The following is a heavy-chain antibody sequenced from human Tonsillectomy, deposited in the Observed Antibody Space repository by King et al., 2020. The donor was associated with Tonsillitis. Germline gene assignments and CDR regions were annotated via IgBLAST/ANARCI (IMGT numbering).Heavy chain of an antibody. CDR3: ARDIIPHYYNFPGAINY. Sequence: QLVQSGAEVKKPGASVNVSCKPSGYPFTGYHLHWVRQAPGQGLEWMGWINPNSGGTNYAQKFQGRVTMTSDTSLSTAYMELSRLRSDDTAVYYCARDIIPHYYNFPGAINYWGQGTLVTVSS. J-gene: IGHJ4*02. V-gene: IGHV1-2*02. CDR2: INPNSGGT. D-gene: IGHD3-10*01. CDR1: GYPFTGYH.